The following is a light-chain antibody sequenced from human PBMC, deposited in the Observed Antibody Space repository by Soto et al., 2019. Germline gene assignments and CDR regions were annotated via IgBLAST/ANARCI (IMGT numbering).Light chain of an antibody. V-gene: IGKV3-20*01. Sequence: EIVLTQSPGTLSLSPGERATLSCRASQSVSSSYLAWYQQKPVQAPRLLIYGTSNRATGIPDRFSGSGSGTDFTLTISRLAPEDFSVYYCQQYGSSPDSFGQGTKLEIK. J-gene: IGKJ2*03. CDR2: GTS. CDR1: QSVSSSY. CDR3: QQYGSSPDS.